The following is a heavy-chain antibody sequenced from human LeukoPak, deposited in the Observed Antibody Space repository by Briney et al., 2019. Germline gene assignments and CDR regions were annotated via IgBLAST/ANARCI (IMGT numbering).Heavy chain of an antibody. Sequence: PGGSLRLSCAASGFTFSSYAMSWVRQAPGKGLEWASAISGSGGSTYYADSVKGRFTISRDNSKNTLYLQMNSLRAEDTAVYYCAKGDSGYDFWSGYYYVDYWGQGTLVTVSS. CDR2: ISGSGGST. CDR1: GFTFSSYA. J-gene: IGHJ4*02. V-gene: IGHV3-23*01. D-gene: IGHD3-3*01. CDR3: AKGDSGYDFWSGYYYVDY.